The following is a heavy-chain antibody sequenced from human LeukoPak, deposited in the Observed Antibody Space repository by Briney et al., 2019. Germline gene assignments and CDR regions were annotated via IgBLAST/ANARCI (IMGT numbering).Heavy chain of an antibody. V-gene: IGHV3-23*01. CDR1: GFTFSSYA. CDR2: ISGSGGST. CDR3: AKFLDNGDYLAPDY. J-gene: IGHJ4*02. D-gene: IGHD4-17*01. Sequence: ASLRLSCAASGFTFSSYAMSWVRPARGERLGWVSAISGSGGSTYYADSVTGRFTISRDNCKNTLYLQMNSLRAEDTAVYYCAKFLDNGDYLAPDYWGQGTLVTVSS.